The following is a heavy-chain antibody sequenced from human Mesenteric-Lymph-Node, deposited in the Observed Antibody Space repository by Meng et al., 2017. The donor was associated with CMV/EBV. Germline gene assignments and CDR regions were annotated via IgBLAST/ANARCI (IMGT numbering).Heavy chain of an antibody. CDR1: GGTFSSYA. V-gene: IGHV1-69*10. CDR2: IIPILGIA. CDR3: ATGIAARLIY. J-gene: IGHJ4*02. Sequence: SVKVSCKASGGTFSSYAISWVRQAPGQGLEWMGGIIPILGIANYAQKFQGRVTITADKSTSTAYMELSSLRSDDTAVYYCATGIAARLIYWGQGTLVTVSS. D-gene: IGHD6-6*01.